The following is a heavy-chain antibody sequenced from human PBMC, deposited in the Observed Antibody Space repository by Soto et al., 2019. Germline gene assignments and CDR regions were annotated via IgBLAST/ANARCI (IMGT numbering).Heavy chain of an antibody. CDR3: ASWGSGWYDYYYGMDV. D-gene: IGHD6-19*01. V-gene: IGHV1-8*01. CDR1: GYTFTSYD. CDR2: MNPNSGNT. J-gene: IGHJ6*02. Sequence: QVQLVQSGAEVKKPGASVKVSCKASGYTFTSYDINWVRQATGQGLEWMGWMNPNSGNTGYAQKVQGRVTMTRNTSISTAYMELSSLRSEDTAVYYCASWGSGWYDYYYGMDVWGQGTTVTVSS.